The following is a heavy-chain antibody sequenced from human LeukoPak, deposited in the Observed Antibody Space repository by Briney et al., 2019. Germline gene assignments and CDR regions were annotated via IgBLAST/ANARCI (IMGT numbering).Heavy chain of an antibody. V-gene: IGHV4-59*01. Sequence: PSETLSLTCTVSGGSISSYYWSWIRQPPEKGLEWIGYIYYSGSTNYNPSLKSRVTISVDTSKNQFSLKLSSVTAADTAVYYCARATLIAAAGNWFDPWGQGTLVTVSS. J-gene: IGHJ5*02. CDR3: ARATLIAAAGNWFDP. CDR1: GGSISSYY. D-gene: IGHD6-13*01. CDR2: IYYSGST.